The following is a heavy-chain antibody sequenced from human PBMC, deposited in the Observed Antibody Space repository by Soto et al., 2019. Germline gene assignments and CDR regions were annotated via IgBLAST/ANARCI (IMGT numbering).Heavy chain of an antibody. Sequence: GESLKISCEGSGDIFSSHLVGWVRQMLGKGLEWMGIIDPVDSNARYSPSFQGQVTISVDKSISTAYLQWSSLKASDTAIYYCASRSSGSSSFDCWGQGSQVTVSS. CDR2: IDPVDSNA. D-gene: IGHD3-22*01. J-gene: IGHJ4*02. CDR1: GDIFSSHL. CDR3: ASRSSGSSSFDC. V-gene: IGHV5-51*01.